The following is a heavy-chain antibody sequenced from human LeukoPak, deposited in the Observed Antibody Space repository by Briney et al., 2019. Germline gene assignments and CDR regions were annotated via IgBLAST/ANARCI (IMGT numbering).Heavy chain of an antibody. D-gene: IGHD3-10*01. CDR3: ARDLVKPFYYYGSGSYPYYYYMDV. Sequence: GASVKVSCKASGYTFTSYGISWVRQAPGQGLEWMGWISAYNGDTNYAQKLQGRVTMTTDTSTSTAYMELRSLRSDDTAVYYCARDLVKPFYYYGSGSYPYYYYMDVWGKGTTVTISS. V-gene: IGHV1-18*01. CDR1: GYTFTSYG. J-gene: IGHJ6*03. CDR2: ISAYNGDT.